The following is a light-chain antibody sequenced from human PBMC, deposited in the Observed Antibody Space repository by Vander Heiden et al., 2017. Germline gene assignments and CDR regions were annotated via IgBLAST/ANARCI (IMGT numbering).Light chain of an antibody. CDR1: QSITNY. Sequence: DIQMTQSPSSLSASVRDRVTITCRASQSITNYLNWYQQKPGKAPKLQIYAASSLQSGVPSRFSGSGSGTDFTLTISSLQPEDFATYYCQQSYSTSPLTFGGGTKVEIK. CDR2: AAS. V-gene: IGKV1-39*01. J-gene: IGKJ4*01. CDR3: QQSYSTSPLT.